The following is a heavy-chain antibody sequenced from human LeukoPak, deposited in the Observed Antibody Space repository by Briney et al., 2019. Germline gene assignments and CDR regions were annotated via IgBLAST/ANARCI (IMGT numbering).Heavy chain of an antibody. CDR1: GFTFSSYW. CDR3: ARDLTTNVLLWFEELFAAFDI. D-gene: IGHD3-10*01. Sequence: PGGSLRLSCAASGFTFSSYWMSWVRQAPGRGLEWVANIKQDGSEKYYVDSVKGRFTISRDNAKNSLYLQMNSLRAEDTAVYYCARDLTTNVLLWFEELFAAFDIWGQGTMVTVSS. CDR2: IKQDGSEK. V-gene: IGHV3-7*01. J-gene: IGHJ3*02.